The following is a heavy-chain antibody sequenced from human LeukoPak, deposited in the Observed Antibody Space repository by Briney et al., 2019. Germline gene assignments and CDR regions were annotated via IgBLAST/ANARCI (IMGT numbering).Heavy chain of an antibody. CDR3: ARGGSSGYYSWFDH. D-gene: IGHD3-22*01. CDR2: IIPIFGTA. V-gene: IGHV1-69*13. Sequence: SVKVSCKASGGTFSSYAISWVRQAPGQGLEWMGGIIPIFGTANYAQKFQGRVTITADESTSTAYMELSSLRSEDTAVYYCARGGSSGYYSWFDHWGQGTLVTVSS. J-gene: IGHJ5*02. CDR1: GGTFSSYA.